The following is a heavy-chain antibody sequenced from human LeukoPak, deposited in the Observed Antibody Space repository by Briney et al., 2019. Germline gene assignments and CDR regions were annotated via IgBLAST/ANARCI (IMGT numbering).Heavy chain of an antibody. CDR2: INHSGST. CDR3: ARASYSSSSYYMDV. J-gene: IGHJ6*03. D-gene: IGHD6-13*01. CDR1: GYSISSGYY. V-gene: IGHV4-34*01. Sequence: SETLSLTCAVSGYSISSGYYWSWIRQPPGKGLEWIGEINHSGSTNYNPSLKSRVTISVDTSKNQFSLKLSSVTAADTAVYYCARASYSSSSYYMDVWGKGTTVTVSS.